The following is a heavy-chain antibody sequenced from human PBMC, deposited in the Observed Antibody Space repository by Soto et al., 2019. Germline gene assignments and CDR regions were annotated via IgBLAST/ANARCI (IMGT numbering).Heavy chain of an antibody. CDR2: ISWNSGSI. Sequence: PGGSLRLSCAASGFTFDEYDMHWVRQVPGKGLEWVSGISWNSGSIGYGDSVKGRFAISRDNAKNSLHLQMNSLSAEDTAFYYCVKDESINWYSGHFRHWGQGTLVTVSS. CDR1: GFTFDEYD. V-gene: IGHV3-9*01. CDR3: VKDESINWYSGHFRH. D-gene: IGHD6-13*01. J-gene: IGHJ1*01.